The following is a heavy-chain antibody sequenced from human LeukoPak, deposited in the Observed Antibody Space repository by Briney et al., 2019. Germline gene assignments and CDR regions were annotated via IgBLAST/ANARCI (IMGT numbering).Heavy chain of an antibody. J-gene: IGHJ4*02. Sequence: GGSLRLSCAASGFTFSSYAMHWVRQAPGKGPEWVAVISYDGSNKYYADSVKGRFTISRDNSKNTLYLQMNSLRAEDTAVYYCARDGSSVPDYWGQGTLVTVSS. D-gene: IGHD6-19*01. CDR3: ARDGSSVPDY. CDR2: ISYDGSNK. CDR1: GFTFSSYA. V-gene: IGHV3-30-3*01.